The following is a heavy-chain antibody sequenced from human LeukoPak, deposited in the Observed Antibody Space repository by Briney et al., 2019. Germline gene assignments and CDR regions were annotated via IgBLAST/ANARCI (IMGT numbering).Heavy chain of an antibody. D-gene: IGHD6-13*01. Sequence: GGSLRLSCAASGFTFSSYGMHWVRQAPGKGLEWVAVISYDGSNKYYADSVKGRFTISRDNSKNTLCLQMNSLRAEDTAVYYCAKDGTLGQYSSTKPQVFDYWGQGTLVTVSS. CDR1: GFTFSSYG. J-gene: IGHJ4*02. V-gene: IGHV3-30*18. CDR2: ISYDGSNK. CDR3: AKDGTLGQYSSTKPQVFDY.